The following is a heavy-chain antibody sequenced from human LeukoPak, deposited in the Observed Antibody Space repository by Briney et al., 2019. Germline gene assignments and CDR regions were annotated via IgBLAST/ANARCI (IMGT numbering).Heavy chain of an antibody. V-gene: IGHV3-21*01. Sequence: GGSLRLSCAASGFTFSTYSMNWVRQAPGKGLEWVSYIGSSSSYIDYAGSVRGRFTVSRDNAKNSLYLQMNSLRDEDTAVYYCVAMGYIYFDPWGQGSLVIVSS. CDR1: GFTFSTYS. CDR3: VAMGYIYFDP. CDR2: IGSSSSYI. J-gene: IGHJ4*02. D-gene: IGHD5-18*01.